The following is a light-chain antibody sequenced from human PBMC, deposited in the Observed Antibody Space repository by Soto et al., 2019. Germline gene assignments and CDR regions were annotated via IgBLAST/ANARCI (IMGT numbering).Light chain of an antibody. Sequence: QSALTQPASVSDSPGQSITISCTGTSSDVGGSNFVSWYQQHPGKPPKLIIYDVANRPSGVSNRFSGSKSGSTASLIISRLQTEDEADYYCVSYTSSTTYVFGNGTKGTV. CDR1: SSDVGGSNF. CDR2: DVA. V-gene: IGLV2-14*03. J-gene: IGLJ1*01. CDR3: VSYTSSTTYV.